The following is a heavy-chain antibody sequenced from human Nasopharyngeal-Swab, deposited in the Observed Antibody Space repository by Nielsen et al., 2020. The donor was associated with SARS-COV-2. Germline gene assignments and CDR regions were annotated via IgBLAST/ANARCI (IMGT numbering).Heavy chain of an antibody. CDR2: IYYSGST. Sequence: ESLKISCTVSGGSISSYYWSWIRQPPGKGLEWIGYIYYSGSTNYNPSLKSRVTISVDTSKNQFSLKLTSVTAADTAVYYCARLKYSSFNWFDPWGQGTLVIVSS. J-gene: IGHJ5*02. V-gene: IGHV4-59*08. CDR3: ARLKYSSFNWFDP. D-gene: IGHD6-19*01. CDR1: GGSISSYY.